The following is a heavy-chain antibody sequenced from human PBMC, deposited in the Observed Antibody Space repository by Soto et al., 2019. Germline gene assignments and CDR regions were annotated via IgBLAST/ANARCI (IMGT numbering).Heavy chain of an antibody. CDR1: GGTFSSYA. Sequence: QVQLVQSGAEVKKPGSSVKVSCKASGGTFSSYAISWVRQAPGQGLEWMGGIIPIFGTANYAQKFQGRVMITADESTSTAYMELSSLRSEDTAVYYCAREPGGYYDSSGYYGWFDPWGQGTLVTVSS. CDR2: IIPIFGTA. J-gene: IGHJ5*02. V-gene: IGHV1-69*01. CDR3: AREPGGYYDSSGYYGWFDP. D-gene: IGHD3-22*01.